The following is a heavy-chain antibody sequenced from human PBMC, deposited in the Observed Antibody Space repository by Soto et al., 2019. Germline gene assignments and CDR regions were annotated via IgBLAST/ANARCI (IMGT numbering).Heavy chain of an antibody. CDR2: ISGSGGST. CDR1: GFTFSSYA. CDR3: AKVGLDYYDSSGLDY. D-gene: IGHD3-22*01. V-gene: IGHV3-23*01. Sequence: GGSLRLSCAASGFTFSSYAMSWVRQAPGKGLEWVSAISGSGGSTYYAGSVKGRFTISRDNSKNTLYLQMNSLRAEDTAVYYCAKVGLDYYDSSGLDYWGQGTLVTVSS. J-gene: IGHJ4*02.